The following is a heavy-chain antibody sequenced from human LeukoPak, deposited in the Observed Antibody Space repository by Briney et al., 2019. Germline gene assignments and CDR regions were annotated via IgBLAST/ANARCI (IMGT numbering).Heavy chain of an antibody. CDR3: ESSTSWEGY. V-gene: IGHV3-7*01. D-gene: IGHD6-6*01. J-gene: IGHJ4*02. CDR2: IKEDGSVK. Sequence: PGGSLRLSCAASGFTFSRHWMDWVRQAPGKGLEWVANIKEDGSVKQYVDSVKGRFTIPRDNAKNSLYLQMNSLRAEDTAVYLAESSTSWEGYWGQGTLVTVSS. CDR1: GFTFSRHW.